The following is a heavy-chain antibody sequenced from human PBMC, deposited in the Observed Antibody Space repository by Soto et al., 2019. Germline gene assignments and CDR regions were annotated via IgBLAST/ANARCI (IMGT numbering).Heavy chain of an antibody. V-gene: IGHV3-11*01. D-gene: IGHD6-13*01. J-gene: IGHJ4*02. CDR3: ARVGSIAAAGTPDY. Sequence: SLRLSCAASGFTFSDYYMSWFRQAPGKGLEWVSYISGSGSTIHDADSVKGRFTISRDNAKDSLYLQMNSLRAEDTALYYCARVGSIAAAGTPDYWGQGTLVTVSS. CDR1: GFTFSDYY. CDR2: ISGSGSTI.